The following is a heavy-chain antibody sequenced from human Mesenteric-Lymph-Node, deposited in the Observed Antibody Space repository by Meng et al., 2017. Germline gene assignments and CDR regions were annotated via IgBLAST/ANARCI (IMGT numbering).Heavy chain of an antibody. V-gene: IGHV3-21*01. D-gene: IGHD3-22*01. Sequence: GESLKISCAASGFTFDDYGMSWVRQAPGKGLEWVSSISTSTNYIYYADSVKGRFTISRDNAKNSLYLQMNSLRVEDTGVYYCARVDDNSALDYWGQGTLVTVSS. CDR2: ISTSTNYI. J-gene: IGHJ4*02. CDR1: GFTFDDYG. CDR3: ARVDDNSALDY.